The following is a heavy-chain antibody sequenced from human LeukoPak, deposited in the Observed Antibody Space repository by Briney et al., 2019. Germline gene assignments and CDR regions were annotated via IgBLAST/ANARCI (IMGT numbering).Heavy chain of an antibody. V-gene: IGHV3-7*01. Sequence: PGGSLRLSCAASGFTFSNYGMSWVRQAPGKGLEWVASIKQDGSEKFYVDSVKGRFTISRDNAKNSLYLQMNSLRAEDTAVYYCARGPLEWLRSNWFDPWGQGTLVTVSS. D-gene: IGHD5-12*01. CDR3: ARGPLEWLRSNWFDP. CDR1: GFTFSNYG. J-gene: IGHJ5*02. CDR2: IKQDGSEK.